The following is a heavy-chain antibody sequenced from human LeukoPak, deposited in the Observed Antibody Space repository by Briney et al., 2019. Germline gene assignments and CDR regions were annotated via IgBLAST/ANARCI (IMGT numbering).Heavy chain of an antibody. D-gene: IGHD5-18*01. CDR3: ARVGYGPDFDY. V-gene: IGHV4-34*01. CDR1: GGSFSGYY. CDR2: INHSGST. Sequence: SETLSLTCAVYGGSFSGYYWSWIRQPPGKGLEWIGEINHSGSTNYNPSLKSRVTISVDTSKNQFSPKLSSVTAADTAVYYCARVGYGPDFDYWGQGTLVTVSS. J-gene: IGHJ4*02.